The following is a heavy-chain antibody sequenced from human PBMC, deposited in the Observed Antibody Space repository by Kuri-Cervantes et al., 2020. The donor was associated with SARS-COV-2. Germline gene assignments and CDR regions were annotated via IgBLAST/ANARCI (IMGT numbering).Heavy chain of an antibody. CDR3: AKIGTQYCSAGSCYVDY. J-gene: IGHJ4*02. Sequence: GESLKIPCAASGFTFSSYAMSWVRQAPGKGLEWVSAISGGGGSTYYADSVKGRFTISRDNSKNTLYLQMNSLRAEDTAVYYCAKIGTQYCSAGSCYVDYWGQGTLVTVSS. CDR1: GFTFSSYA. D-gene: IGHD2-15*01. V-gene: IGHV3-23*01. CDR2: ISGGGGST.